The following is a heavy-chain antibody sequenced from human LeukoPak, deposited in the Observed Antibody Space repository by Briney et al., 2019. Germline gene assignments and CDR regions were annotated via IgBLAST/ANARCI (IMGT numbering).Heavy chain of an antibody. V-gene: IGHV1-18*01. CDR2: ISAYNGNT. D-gene: IGHD6-6*01. Sequence: GASVKVSCKASGYTFTSYGISWVRQAPGQGLAWMGWISAYNGNTKYAQKLQGRVTMTTDTSTSTAYMELRSLRSDDTAVYHCARTSDEYSSSYFDYWGQGTLVTVSS. J-gene: IGHJ4*02. CDR1: GYTFTSYG. CDR3: ARTSDEYSSSYFDY.